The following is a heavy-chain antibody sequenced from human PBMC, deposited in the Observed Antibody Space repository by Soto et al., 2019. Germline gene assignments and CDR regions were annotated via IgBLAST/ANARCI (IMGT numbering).Heavy chain of an antibody. J-gene: IGHJ4*02. CDR1: GLTFSSSS. Sequence: QVQLVQSGGGVVQTGNSVRLSCTVSGLTFSSSSVHWVRQAPGKGLEWVAVISENGDRQYSTDSVRGRFLVSRDTFNNTIYLQMNSLRPEDTCEYFCARHLAPSVSALGYWGQGALVTVSS. CDR2: ISENGDRQ. CDR3: ARHLAPSVSALGY. D-gene: IGHD1-26*01. V-gene: IGHV3-30-3*01.